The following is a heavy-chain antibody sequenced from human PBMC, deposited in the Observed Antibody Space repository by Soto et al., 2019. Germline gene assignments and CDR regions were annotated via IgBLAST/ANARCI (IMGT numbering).Heavy chain of an antibody. CDR1: GDSISAYS. D-gene: IGHD3-22*01. V-gene: IGHV4-59*01. Sequence: SETLSLTCTVSGDSISAYSWSWVRQPPGKGLEWIGNIHYNGNTKYNPSLKSRVSMSVDTSKNQFSLRLISVTAADTAKYFCARTYDGSGPNSGGYSFDTLGQGKMVTVSS. CDR3: ARTYDGSGPNSGGYSFDT. J-gene: IGHJ3*02. CDR2: IHYNGNT.